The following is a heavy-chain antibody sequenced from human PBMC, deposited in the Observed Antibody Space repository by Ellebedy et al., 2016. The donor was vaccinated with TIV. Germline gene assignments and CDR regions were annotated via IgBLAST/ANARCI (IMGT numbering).Heavy chain of an antibody. CDR1: GGSISNYY. CDR3: ANNRYFNY. D-gene: IGHD1-14*01. CDR2: IYYSGST. J-gene: IGHJ4*02. Sequence: MPSETLSLTCTVSGGSISNYYWSWIRQPPGKGLEWIGYIYYSGSTNYNPSLKSRVTISVDTSKNQFSLKLSSVTAADTAVYYCANNRYFNYWGQGTLITVSS. V-gene: IGHV4-59*08.